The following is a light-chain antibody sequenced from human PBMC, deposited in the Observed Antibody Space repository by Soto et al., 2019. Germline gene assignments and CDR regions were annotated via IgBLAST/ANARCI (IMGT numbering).Light chain of an antibody. J-gene: IGKJ2*01. Sequence: EIVLTQSPGTLSLSPGERATLSCRASRSLSSSYVVWYQQKPGQAPRLLIYAASRRATGIPDRFSGSGSATDYTLTLRRFEPEDFAVYYCQQQGTFGQGTKLEIK. CDR3: QQQGT. CDR2: AAS. V-gene: IGKV3-20*01. CDR1: RSLSSSY.